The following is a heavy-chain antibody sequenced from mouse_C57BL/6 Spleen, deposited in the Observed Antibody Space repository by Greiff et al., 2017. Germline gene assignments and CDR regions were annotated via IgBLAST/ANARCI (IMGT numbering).Heavy chain of an antibody. CDR3: AVIYYGNYAYAMDY. V-gene: IGHV1-50*01. J-gene: IGHJ4*01. Sequence: QVQLKQPGAELVKPGASVKLSCKASGYTFTSYWMQWVKQRTGQGLEWIGGIDPSDSYTNYNQKFKGKATLTVDTSSSTAYMQLSSLTSEDSAVYYCAVIYYGNYAYAMDYRGQGTSVTVS. CDR1: GYTFTSYW. CDR2: IDPSDSYT. D-gene: IGHD2-1*01.